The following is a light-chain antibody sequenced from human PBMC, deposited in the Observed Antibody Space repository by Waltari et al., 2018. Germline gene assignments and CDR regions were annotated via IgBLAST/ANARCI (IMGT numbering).Light chain of an antibody. CDR1: QDIGGY. CDR3: QYFDNLPMFT. J-gene: IGKJ2*01. V-gene: IGKV1-33*01. CDR2: KTS. Sequence: DIQLTQSPSSLAASVGDRVTLTCRASQDIGGYLNWYQQQPGKAPKLLIYKTSILNTVVPSRFSGGSSRIEYTLTITNLQPEDIATYYCQYFDNLPMFTFGPGTKVEIK.